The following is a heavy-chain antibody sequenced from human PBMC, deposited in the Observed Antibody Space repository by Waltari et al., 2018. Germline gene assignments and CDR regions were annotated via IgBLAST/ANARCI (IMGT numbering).Heavy chain of an antibody. Sequence: QVQLVQSGAEVKKPGASVKVSCKASGYTFTGYYMHWVRTAPGQGLEWMGWINPNSGGTNYAQKFQGRVTMTRDTSISTAYMELSRLRSDDTAVYYCARERTGIAAAGTFDYWGQGTLVTVSS. CDR1: GYTFTGYY. J-gene: IGHJ4*02. CDR2: INPNSGGT. CDR3: ARERTGIAAAGTFDY. V-gene: IGHV1-2*02. D-gene: IGHD6-13*01.